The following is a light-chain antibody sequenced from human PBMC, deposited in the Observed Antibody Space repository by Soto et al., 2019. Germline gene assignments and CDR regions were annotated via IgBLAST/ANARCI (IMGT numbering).Light chain of an antibody. Sequence: EIVLTQSPGTLSVSPGERATLSCRASQSVSTNLAWYQQKPGQAPRLLIYGASTRATGIPGRFSGSGSETEFTLTISSLQSEDFALYYCQQYRNWPRTFGQGSKVEIK. V-gene: IGKV3-15*01. CDR3: QQYRNWPRT. J-gene: IGKJ1*01. CDR1: QSVSTN. CDR2: GAS.